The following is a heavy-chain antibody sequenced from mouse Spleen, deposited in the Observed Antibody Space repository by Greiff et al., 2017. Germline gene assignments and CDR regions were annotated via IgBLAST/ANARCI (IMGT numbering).Heavy chain of an antibody. D-gene: IGHD2-3*01. Sequence: EVKLVESGGGLVKPGGSLKLSCAASGFAFSSYDMSWVRQTPEKRLEWVAYISIGGGSTYYPDTVKGRFTISRDNAKNTLYLQMSSLKSEDTAMYYCARLMTRTYFDYWGQGTTLTVSS. CDR3: ARLMTRTYFDY. CDR1: GFAFSSYD. CDR2: ISIGGGST. V-gene: IGHV5-12-1*01. J-gene: IGHJ2*01.